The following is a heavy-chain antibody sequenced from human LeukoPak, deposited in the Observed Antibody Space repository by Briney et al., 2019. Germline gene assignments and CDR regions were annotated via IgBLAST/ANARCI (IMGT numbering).Heavy chain of an antibody. D-gene: IGHD1-26*01. Sequence: GGSLRLSCAASGFTFSSYSMNWVRQAPGKGLEWVSSISSSSSYIYYADSVKGRFTISRDNAKNSLYLQMNSLRAEDTAVYYCARGGGGSYRTRYYYYGMDVWGQGTTVTVSS. CDR1: GFTFSSYS. V-gene: IGHV3-21*01. CDR3: ARGGGGSYRTRYYYYGMDV. CDR2: ISSSSSYI. J-gene: IGHJ6*02.